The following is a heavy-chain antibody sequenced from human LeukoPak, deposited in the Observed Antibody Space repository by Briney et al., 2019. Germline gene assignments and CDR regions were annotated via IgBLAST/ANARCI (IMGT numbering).Heavy chain of an antibody. CDR2: INTNTGNP. CDR1: GYTFTTYS. D-gene: IGHD6-13*01. Sequence: ASVKVSCRTSGYTFTTYSISWVRQAPGRGLEWMGWINTNTGNPTYAQGFTGRFVFSLDTSVSTAYLQISSLKAEDTAVYYCARAGRQQLAIVGYWGQGTLVTVSS. V-gene: IGHV7-4-1*02. J-gene: IGHJ4*02. CDR3: ARAGRQQLAIVGY.